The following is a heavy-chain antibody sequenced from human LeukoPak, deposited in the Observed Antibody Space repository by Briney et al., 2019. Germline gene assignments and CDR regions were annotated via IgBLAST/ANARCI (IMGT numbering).Heavy chain of an antibody. CDR2: IWYDGSNK. V-gene: IGHV3-33*01. D-gene: IGHD1-14*01. J-gene: IGHJ4*02. CDR3: ARNLNVGTTYYFDY. Sequence: GGSLRLSCAASGFTFSSYGMHWVRQAPGKGLEWVAVIWYDGSNKYYADSVKGRFTISRDNSKNTLYLEMNTLRAEDTALYYCARNLNVGTTYYFDYWGQGTLVTISS. CDR1: GFTFSSYG.